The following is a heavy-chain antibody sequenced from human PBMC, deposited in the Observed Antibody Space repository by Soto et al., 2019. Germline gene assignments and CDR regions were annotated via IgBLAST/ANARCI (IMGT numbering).Heavy chain of an antibody. D-gene: IGHD2-2*01. Sequence: EVQLVESGGGLAKPGGSLRLSCAASGFTFSTYSMNWVRQAPGKGLEWVSSISTTSRYIYYADSVKGRFTISRDNAKNSRYLQMNSRRAEDTAVYYCARGYQEGIVVVPADSDYWGQGTLVTVCS. CDR2: ISTTSRYI. CDR1: GFTFSTYS. V-gene: IGHV3-21*01. J-gene: IGHJ4*02. CDR3: ARGYQEGIVVVPADSDY.